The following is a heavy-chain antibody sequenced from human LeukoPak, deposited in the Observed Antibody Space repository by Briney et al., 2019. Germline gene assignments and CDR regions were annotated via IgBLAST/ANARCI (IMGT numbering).Heavy chain of an antibody. CDR3: ARGSIAAALFDC. J-gene: IGHJ4*02. CDR2: INPNSGAT. V-gene: IGHV1-2*02. Sequence: ASVKVTCKASGYTFTGYYMHWVRQAPGQGLEWMGWINPNSGATNYAQKFQDRVTMTRDTSISTAYMDLSRLRSDDTAVYYCARGSIAAALFDCWGQGTLVTVSS. D-gene: IGHD6-13*01. CDR1: GYTFTGYY.